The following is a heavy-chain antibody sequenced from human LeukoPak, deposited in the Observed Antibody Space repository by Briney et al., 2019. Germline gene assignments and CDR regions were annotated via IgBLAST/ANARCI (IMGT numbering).Heavy chain of an antibody. J-gene: IGHJ6*02. Sequence: PSETLSLTCAVYGGSFSGYYWSWIRQPPGKGLEWIGEINHSGSTNYNPSLKSRVTISVDTSKNQFSLKLSSVTAADTAVYYCARSYSGYVLNGTDVWGQGTTVTVSS. CDR3: ARSYSGYVLNGTDV. V-gene: IGHV4-34*01. CDR2: INHSGST. D-gene: IGHD5-12*01. CDR1: GGSFSGYY.